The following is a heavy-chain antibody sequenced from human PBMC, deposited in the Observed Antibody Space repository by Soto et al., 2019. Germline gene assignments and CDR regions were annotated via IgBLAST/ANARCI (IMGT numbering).Heavy chain of an antibody. Sequence: GGSLRLSCAASGFTFSSYWMHWVRQAPGKGLVWVSRINSDGSSTSYADSVKGRFTIPRDNAKNTLYLQMNSLRAEDTAVYYCARAVLVGYSYGSHYYYYGMDVWGQGTTVTVSS. CDR2: INSDGSST. CDR1: GFTFSSYW. D-gene: IGHD5-18*01. J-gene: IGHJ6*02. V-gene: IGHV3-74*01. CDR3: ARAVLVGYSYGSHYYYYGMDV.